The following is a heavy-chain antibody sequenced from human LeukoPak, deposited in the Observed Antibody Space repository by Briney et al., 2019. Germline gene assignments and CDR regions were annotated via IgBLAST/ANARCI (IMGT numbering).Heavy chain of an antibody. V-gene: IGHV3-30*04. CDR2: ISYDGSNK. CDR1: GFTFSSYA. J-gene: IGHJ4*02. CDR3: ARDLGDTAMFTFGY. D-gene: IGHD5-18*01. Sequence: GGSLRLSCAASGFTFSSYAMHWVRQAPGKGLEWVAVISYDGSNKYYADSVKGRFTISRDNSKNTLYLQMNSLRAEDTAVYYCARDLGDTAMFTFGYWGQGTLVTVSS.